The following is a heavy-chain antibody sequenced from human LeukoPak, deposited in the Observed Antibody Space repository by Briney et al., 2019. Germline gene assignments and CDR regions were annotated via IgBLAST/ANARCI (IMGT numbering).Heavy chain of an antibody. D-gene: IGHD1-26*01. CDR3: ARGLQWEPTDWFDP. CDR2: INHSGST. J-gene: IGHJ5*02. V-gene: IGHV4-34*01. CDR1: GGSFCGYY. Sequence: SETLSLTCAGYGGSFCGYYWSWIRQPPGKRLEWIGEINHSGSTNYNPSLKSRVTISVDTSKNQFSLKLSSVTAADTAVYYCARGLQWEPTDWFDPWGQGTLVTVSS.